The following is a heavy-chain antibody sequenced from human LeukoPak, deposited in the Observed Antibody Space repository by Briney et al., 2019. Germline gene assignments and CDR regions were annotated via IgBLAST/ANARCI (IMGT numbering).Heavy chain of an antibody. D-gene: IGHD4-17*01. V-gene: IGHV1-46*01. CDR2: INPSGGST. CDR3: ARPRATVTTHLPMDV. CDR1: GYTFTSYY. Sequence: ASVKVSCKASGYTFTSYYMHWVRQAPGQGLEWMGIINPSGGSTSYAQKFQGRVTMTRDTSTSTVYMELSRLRSEDTAVYYCARPRATVTTHLPMDVWGKGTTVTVSS. J-gene: IGHJ6*03.